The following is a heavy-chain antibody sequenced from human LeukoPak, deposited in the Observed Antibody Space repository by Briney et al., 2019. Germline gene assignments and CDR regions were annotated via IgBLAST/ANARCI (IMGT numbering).Heavy chain of an antibody. CDR1: GYSFTSYW. CDR3: ARHLLDCSGGSCYSDYYYGMDV. D-gene: IGHD2-15*01. J-gene: IGHJ6*02. V-gene: IGHV5-51*01. CDR2: IYPGDSDT. Sequence: GESLKISCKGSGYSFTSYWIAWVRQMPGKGLEWMGIIYPGDSDTRYSPSFRGQVTTSADNSISTAYLQWSSLKASDTAMYYCARHLLDCSGGSCYSDYYYGMDVWGQGTTVTVSS.